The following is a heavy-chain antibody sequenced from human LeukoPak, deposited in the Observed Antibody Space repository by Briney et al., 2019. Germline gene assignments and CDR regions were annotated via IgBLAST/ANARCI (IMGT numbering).Heavy chain of an antibody. CDR1: GGSISSYY. J-gene: IGHJ6*02. V-gene: IGHV4-59*01. D-gene: IGHD4-11*01. CDR2: IYYSGST. Sequence: SETLSLTCTVSGGSISSYYWSWIRQPPGKGLEWIGYIYYSGSTNYNPSLKSRVTISVDTSKNQFSLKLSSVTAADTAVYYCARVETTYYYYGMDVWGQGTTVTVSS. CDR3: ARVETTYYYYGMDV.